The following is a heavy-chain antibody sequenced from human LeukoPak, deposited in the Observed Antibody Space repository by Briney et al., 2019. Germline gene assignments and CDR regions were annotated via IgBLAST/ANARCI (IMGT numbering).Heavy chain of an antibody. CDR3: ARVVNWGLPRGDAFDI. CDR1: GYTFTGYY. V-gene: IGHV1-2*02. D-gene: IGHD7-27*01. CDR2: INPNSGGT. J-gene: IGHJ3*02. Sequence: ASVTVSRKASGYTFTGYYMHWVRQAPGQGLEWMGWINPNSGGTNYAQKFQGRVTMTRDTSISTAYMELSRLRSDDTAVYYCARVVNWGLPRGDAFDIWGQGTMVTVSS.